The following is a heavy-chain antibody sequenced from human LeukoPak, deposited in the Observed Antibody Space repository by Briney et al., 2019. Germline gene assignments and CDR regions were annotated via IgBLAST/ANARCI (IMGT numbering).Heavy chain of an antibody. V-gene: IGHV1-2*02. CDR1: GYTFTGYY. CDR2: INPNSGGT. CDR3: ARDRTRYSSGWYRP. D-gene: IGHD6-19*01. J-gene: IGHJ5*02. Sequence: ASVKVSCKASGYTFTGYYMHWVRQAPGQGLEWMGWINPNSGGTNYAQKFQGRVTMTRDTFISTAYMELSRLRSDDTAVYYCARDRTRYSSGWYRPWGQGTLVTVSS.